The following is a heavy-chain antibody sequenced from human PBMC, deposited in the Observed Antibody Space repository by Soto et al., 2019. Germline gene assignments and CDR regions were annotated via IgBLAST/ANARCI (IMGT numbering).Heavy chain of an antibody. CDR1: GFTFSDYY. D-gene: IGHD6-13*01. J-gene: IGHJ4*02. V-gene: IGHV3-11*01. Sequence: GGSLRLSCAASGFTFSDYYMSWIRQAPGKGLEWVSSISSSRSTIYYADSVKGRFTISRDNAKNSLYLQMNSLRAEDTAVYYCAREASSSWYNYWGQGALVTVSS. CDR3: AREASSSWYNY. CDR2: ISSSRSTI.